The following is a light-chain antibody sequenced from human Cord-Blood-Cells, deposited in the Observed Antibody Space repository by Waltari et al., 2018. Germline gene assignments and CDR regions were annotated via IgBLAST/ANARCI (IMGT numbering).Light chain of an antibody. CDR2: TVS. CDR1: QSLVHSDGNTY. V-gene: IGKV2-30*02. Sequence: DVVMTQSPLSLPVTLGQPASISCRSSQSLVHSDGNTYLNWFQQRPGQSPRRLVYTVSNRDSGVTDRFSGSGSGTDFTLKISRVEAEDVGVYYCMQGTHWPPWTFGQGTKVEIK. J-gene: IGKJ1*01. CDR3: MQGTHWPPWT.